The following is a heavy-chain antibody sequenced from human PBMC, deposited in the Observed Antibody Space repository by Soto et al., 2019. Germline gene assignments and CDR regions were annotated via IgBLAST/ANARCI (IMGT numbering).Heavy chain of an antibody. CDR3: ARLEGLATIPYYFDH. CDR1: GGSISSSSYY. CDR2: IYNSGLT. J-gene: IGHJ4*02. V-gene: IGHV4-39*01. D-gene: IGHD3-9*01. Sequence: QLQLQESGPGLVKPSETLSLTCTVSGGSISSSSYYWGWIRQPPGKGLEWIGSIYNSGLTYYNPSLKSRVPISLDKSKSQFPLKLNSVTAADTAVYYCARLEGLATIPYYFDHWGQGTLVTVSS.